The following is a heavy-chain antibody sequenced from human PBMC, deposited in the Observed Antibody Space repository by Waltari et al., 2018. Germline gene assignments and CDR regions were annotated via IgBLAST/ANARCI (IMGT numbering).Heavy chain of an antibody. V-gene: IGHV3-9*01. Sequence: EVQLVESGGGLVQPGRSLRLSCAASGFTFDDYAMHWVRQAPGKGLEWVSGISWNSGSIGYADSGKGRFTISRDNAKNSLYLQMNSLRAEDTALYYCAKGGGRGLQLRYFDYWGQGTLVTVSS. CDR2: ISWNSGSI. CDR1: GFTFDDYA. D-gene: IGHD5-12*01. J-gene: IGHJ4*02. CDR3: AKGGGRGLQLRYFDY.